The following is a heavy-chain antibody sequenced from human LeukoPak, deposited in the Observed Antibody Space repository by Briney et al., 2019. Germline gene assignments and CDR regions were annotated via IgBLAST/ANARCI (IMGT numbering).Heavy chain of an antibody. D-gene: IGHD4/OR15-4a*01. CDR1: GFTVSDHY. V-gene: IGHV3-72*01. CDR3: VGAAGASLGSNYYYGLDV. J-gene: IGHJ6*02. CDR2: TRNKAKSYTT. Sequence: GGSLRLSCAASGFTVSDHYMDWVRQAPGKGLEWVGRTRNKAKSYTTEYAASVKGRFTIWRDDSKNSLYLQMNSLKTEDTAIYYCVGAAGASLGSNYYYGLDVWGQGTSVTVSS.